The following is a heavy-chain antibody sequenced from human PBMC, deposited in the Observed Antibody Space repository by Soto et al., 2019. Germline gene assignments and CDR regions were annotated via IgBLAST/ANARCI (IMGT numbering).Heavy chain of an antibody. J-gene: IGHJ4*02. D-gene: IGHD6-13*01. Sequence: SETLSLTCTVSGGSISSYYWSWIRQPPGKGLEWIGYIYYSGSTNYNPSLKSRVTISVDTSKNQFSLKLSSVTAADTAVYYCARFAAADGTQIDYWGQGTLGTVS. CDR1: GGSISSYY. CDR3: ARFAAADGTQIDY. CDR2: IYYSGST. V-gene: IGHV4-59*01.